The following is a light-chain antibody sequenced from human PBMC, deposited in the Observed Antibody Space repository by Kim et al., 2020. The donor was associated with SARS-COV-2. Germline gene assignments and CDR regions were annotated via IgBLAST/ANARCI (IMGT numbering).Light chain of an antibody. V-gene: IGKV3-20*01. CDR3: QQYGSSRVT. CDR1: QSVTSSS. CDR2: GAS. Sequence: EIVLTQSPDTLSLSPGERATLSCRASQSVTSSSLAWYQQKPGQAPRLLIYGASSRATGIPDRFSGSGSGTDFTLTISRLQPEDFAVYYCQQYGSSRVTFGAGTKVDIK. J-gene: IGKJ3*01.